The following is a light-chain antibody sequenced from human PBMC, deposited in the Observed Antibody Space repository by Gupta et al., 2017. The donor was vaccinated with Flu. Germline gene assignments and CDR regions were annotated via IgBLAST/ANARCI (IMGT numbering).Light chain of an antibody. V-gene: IGKV4-1*01. CDR1: QSVLYNSNNKNY. CDR2: RAS. J-gene: IGKJ1*01. Sequence: DIVMTQSPDSLAVSLGERATINCKSSQSVLYNSNNKNYLAWYQQKPEQPPKLLIYRASTRESGVPDRFSGSGSGTDFTLTISSLQAEDVAVYYCQQYYSTPRTFGQGTKVDIK. CDR3: QQYYSTPRT.